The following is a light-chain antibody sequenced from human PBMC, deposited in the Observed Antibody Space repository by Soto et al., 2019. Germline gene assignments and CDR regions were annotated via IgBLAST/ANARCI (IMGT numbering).Light chain of an antibody. CDR1: SSNIGPSFD. CDR2: DTT. J-gene: IGLJ1*01. V-gene: IGLV1-40*01. Sequence: QPVLTQPPSVSGAPGQTVTISCTGSSSNIGPSFDVHWYQQLPGTAPKLLIYDTTKRPSGVPGRFSGSKSGTSASLAITGLQAEDEADYYCQSYDTSLSGYVFGPGTKVTVL. CDR3: QSYDTSLSGYV.